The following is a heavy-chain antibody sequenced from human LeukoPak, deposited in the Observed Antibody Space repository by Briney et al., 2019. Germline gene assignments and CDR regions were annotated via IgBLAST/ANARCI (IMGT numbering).Heavy chain of an antibody. J-gene: IGHJ3*02. D-gene: IGHD3-10*01. CDR1: GFTFREYG. CDR3: AKAGGSGSYYRDAFDI. Sequence: GGSLRLSCAASGFTFREYGMHWVRQAPGKGLEWVAVISYDGSVKYYGDSVKGRFTISRDNSKNTLYLQMNSLRVEDTAVYYCAKAGGSGSYYRDAFDIWGQGTMVTVSS. V-gene: IGHV3-30*18. CDR2: ISYDGSVK.